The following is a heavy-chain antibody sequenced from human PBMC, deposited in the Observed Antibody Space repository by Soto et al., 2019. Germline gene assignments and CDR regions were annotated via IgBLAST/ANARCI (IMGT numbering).Heavy chain of an antibody. Sequence: PSETLSLTCTFSGGSIRSGGCYLGWIRQHPGKGLEWIGYIYYSGSTYYNPSLKSRVTISVDTSKNQFSLKLSSVTAADTAVYYCARDNEGSSFDYWGQGTLVTVSS. CDR2: IYYSGST. CDR3: ARDNEGSSFDY. D-gene: IGHD6-6*01. V-gene: IGHV4-31*03. CDR1: GGSIRSGGCY. J-gene: IGHJ4*02.